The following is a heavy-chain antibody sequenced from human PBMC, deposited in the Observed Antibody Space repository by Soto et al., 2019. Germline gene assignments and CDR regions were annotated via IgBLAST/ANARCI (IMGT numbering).Heavy chain of an antibody. Sequence: PGGSLRLSCAASGFTFRSYSMNWVRQAPGKGLEWVSYISSSSSTIYNADSVKGRLTISRDNAKNSLYLQMNSLRDEDTAVYYCARDRSSGFWNYYYGMDVWGQGTTVTVSS. V-gene: IGHV3-48*02. CDR2: ISSSSSTI. CDR3: ARDRSSGFWNYYYGMDV. J-gene: IGHJ6*02. D-gene: IGHD6-19*01. CDR1: GFTFRSYS.